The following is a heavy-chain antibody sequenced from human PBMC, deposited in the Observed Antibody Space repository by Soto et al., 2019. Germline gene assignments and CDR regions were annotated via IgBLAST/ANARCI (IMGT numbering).Heavy chain of an antibody. Sequence: PGGSLRLSCAASGFTFSRYSMNWVRQAPGKGLEWVSSISSSSSYIYYADSVKGRFTISRDNAKTSLYLQMNSLRAEDTAVYYCARGGEVFDFWSGYYSYNWFDPWGQGTLVTVSS. V-gene: IGHV3-21*01. J-gene: IGHJ5*02. CDR3: ARGGEVFDFWSGYYSYNWFDP. D-gene: IGHD3-3*01. CDR2: ISSSSSYI. CDR1: GFTFSRYS.